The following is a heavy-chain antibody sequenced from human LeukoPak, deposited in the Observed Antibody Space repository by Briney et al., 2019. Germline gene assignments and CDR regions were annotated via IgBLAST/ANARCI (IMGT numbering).Heavy chain of an antibody. CDR3: ARGGHIVVVPAARNYYYYYMDV. CDR2: ISSSSSYI. J-gene: IGHJ6*03. CDR1: GFTFSSYS. Sequence: GGSLRLSCAASGFTFSSYSMNWVRQAPWKGLEWVSSISSSSSYIYYADSVKGRFTISRDNAKNSLYLQMNSLRAEDTAVYYCARGGHIVVVPAARNYYYYYMDVWGKGTTVTVSS. D-gene: IGHD2-2*01. V-gene: IGHV3-21*01.